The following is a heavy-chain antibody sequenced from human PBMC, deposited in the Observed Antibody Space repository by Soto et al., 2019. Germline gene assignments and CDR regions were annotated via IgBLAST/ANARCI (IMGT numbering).Heavy chain of an antibody. Sequence: EVQLLESGGGLVQPGGSLRLSCAASGFTFSSYAMSWVRQAPGKGLEWVSAISGSGGSTYYADSVKGRFTISRDNSKNTLYPQMNSLRAEDTAVYYCAKGSEGVVVAAVYFDYWGQGTLVTVSS. CDR2: ISGSGGST. CDR3: AKGSEGVVVAAVYFDY. J-gene: IGHJ4*02. V-gene: IGHV3-23*01. D-gene: IGHD2-15*01. CDR1: GFTFSSYA.